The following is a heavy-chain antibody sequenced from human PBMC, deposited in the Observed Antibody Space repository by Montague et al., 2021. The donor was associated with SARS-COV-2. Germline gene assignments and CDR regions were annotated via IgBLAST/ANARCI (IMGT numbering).Heavy chain of an antibody. CDR1: GIDFGRYA. J-gene: IGHJ4*02. D-gene: IGHD3-16*01. CDR3: ASRTPPSSDDAYLVFDY. V-gene: IGHV3-48*03. Sequence: SLRLSCAASGIDFGRYAMNWVRQAPGKGLEWISFIRGIGSTIYYADSVKGRFTISRDNAKKSVYLQMNSLRAEDTAIYYCASRTPPSSDDAYLVFDYWGQGTLVTVSS. CDR2: IRGIGSTI.